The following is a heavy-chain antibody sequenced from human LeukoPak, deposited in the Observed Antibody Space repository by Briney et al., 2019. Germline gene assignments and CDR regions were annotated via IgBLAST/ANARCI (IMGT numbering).Heavy chain of an antibody. D-gene: IGHD3-3*01. CDR2: INSDGSST. V-gene: IGHV3-74*01. CDR1: GFTFSSYW. Sequence: PGGSLRLSCAASGFTFSSYWIHWVRQAPGKGLVWVSRINSDGSSTSYADSVKGRFTISRDNAKNTLYLQMNSLRAEDTAVYYCASAYYDFWSGHNDAFDIWGQGTMVTVSS. CDR3: ASAYYDFWSGHNDAFDI. J-gene: IGHJ3*02.